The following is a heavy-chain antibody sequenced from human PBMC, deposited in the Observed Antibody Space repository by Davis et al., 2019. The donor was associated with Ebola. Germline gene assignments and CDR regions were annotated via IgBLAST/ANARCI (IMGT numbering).Heavy chain of an antibody. CDR2: IYSGGST. CDR1: GFTVSSNY. V-gene: IGHV3-53*01. CDR3: ARDWGNYYDSSGLLLPYYGMDV. J-gene: IGHJ6*02. Sequence: GGSLRLSCAASGFTVSSNYMSWVRQAPGKGLEWVSVIYSGGSTYYADSVKGRFTISRDNSKNTLYLQMNSLRAEDTAVYYCARDWGNYYDSSGLLLPYYGMDVWGQGTTVTVSS. D-gene: IGHD3-22*01.